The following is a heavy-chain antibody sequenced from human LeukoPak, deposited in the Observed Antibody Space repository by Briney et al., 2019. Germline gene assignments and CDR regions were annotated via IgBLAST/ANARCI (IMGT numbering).Heavy chain of an antibody. V-gene: IGHV3-30-3*01. CDR2: ISYDGSNK. Sequence: GGSLRLSCAASGFTFSSYAMHWVRQAPGKGLEWVAVISYDGSNKYYADSVKGRFTISRDNPKNTLYLQMNSLRAEDTAVYYCRSGWYAGQSDCWGQGTLVTVSS. J-gene: IGHJ4*02. D-gene: IGHD6-19*01. CDR1: GFTFSSYA. CDR3: RSGWYAGQSDC.